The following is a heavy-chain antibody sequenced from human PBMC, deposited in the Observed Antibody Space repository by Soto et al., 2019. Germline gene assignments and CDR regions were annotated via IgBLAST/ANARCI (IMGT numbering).Heavy chain of an antibody. CDR1: GGSISSSRYY. Sequence: SEILSLTCSVSGGSISSSRYYWGWVRQPPGKGLQWIGSIYYSGGTYYNPSLKSRVTISVDTSKNQFSLKLSSVTAADTAVYYCARRGSYDIFTWFDPWGQGTLVTVSS. CDR2: IYYSGGT. J-gene: IGHJ5*02. D-gene: IGHD3-9*01. CDR3: ARRGSYDIFTWFDP. V-gene: IGHV4-39*01.